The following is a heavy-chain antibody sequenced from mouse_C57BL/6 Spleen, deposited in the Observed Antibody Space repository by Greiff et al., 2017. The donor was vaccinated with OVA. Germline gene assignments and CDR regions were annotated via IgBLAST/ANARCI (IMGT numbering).Heavy chain of an antibody. J-gene: IGHJ2*01. CDR1: GYTFTSYW. CDR2: IDPSDSET. V-gene: IGHV1-52*01. Sequence: QVQLQQPGAELVRPGSSVKLSCKASGYTFTSYWMHWVKQRPIQGLEWIGNIDPSDSETHYNQKFKDKATLTVDKSSSTAYMQLSSLTSEDSAVYYGERNGPYPIRDYFDYWGQGTTLTVSS. D-gene: IGHD1-2*01. CDR3: ERNGPYPIRDYFDY.